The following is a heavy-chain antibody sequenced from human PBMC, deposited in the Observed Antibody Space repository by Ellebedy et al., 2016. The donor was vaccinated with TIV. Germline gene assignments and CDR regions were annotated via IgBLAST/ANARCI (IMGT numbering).Heavy chain of an antibody. CDR2: INADSGKT. D-gene: IGHD2/OR15-2a*01. J-gene: IGHJ6*02. CDR1: GYTFTSYA. V-gene: IGHV1-3*01. Sequence: ASVKVSCXPSGYTFTSYAIHWVRQAPGHRLEWMGWINADSGKTRYSQKFQGRVTISRDTSASTAYMELSSLTSEDTAVYYCARDRGGSYLNYYGMDVWGQGTTVTVSS. CDR3: ARDRGGSYLNYYGMDV.